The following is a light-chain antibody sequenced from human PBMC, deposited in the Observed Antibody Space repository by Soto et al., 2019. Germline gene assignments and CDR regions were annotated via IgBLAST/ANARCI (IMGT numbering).Light chain of an antibody. Sequence: IVLTQSPGNLSLSPGERATLSCRASQSVSSSYLAWYQQRPGQAPRLLIFGASYMATGIPDRFSGSGSGTDFTLTISRLEPEDFAVYYCQHYSSSPPEFTFGPGTKVDSK. CDR3: QHYSSSPPEFT. V-gene: IGKV3-20*01. CDR2: GAS. J-gene: IGKJ3*01. CDR1: QSVSSSY.